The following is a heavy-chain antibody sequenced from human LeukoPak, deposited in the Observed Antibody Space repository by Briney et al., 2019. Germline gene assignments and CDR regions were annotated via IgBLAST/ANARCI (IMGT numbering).Heavy chain of an antibody. D-gene: IGHD2-2*01. V-gene: IGHV3-23*01. CDR3: AKELTRTAPIPQSGSDP. CDR1: GFDFNTYA. J-gene: IGHJ5*02. Sequence: GGSLRLSCAAAGFDFNTYAMNWVRQAPGQGLDRDSSITNSGTSTYYADSVKGRFTISRDNSKNMLYLQMNSLRGDDMAIYYCAKELTRTAPIPQSGSDPWGQGTLVIVSS. CDR2: ITNSGTST.